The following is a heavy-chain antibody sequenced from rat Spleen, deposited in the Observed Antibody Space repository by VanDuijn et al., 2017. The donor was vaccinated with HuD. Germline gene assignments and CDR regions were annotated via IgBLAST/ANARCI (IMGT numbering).Heavy chain of an antibody. V-gene: IGHV5-29*01. Sequence: EVQLVESDGDLVQPGRSLKLSCAASGLTFSAYYMDWVRQAPTKGLEWVSTISYDGSSTYYRDSVKGRFTISRDNAKNTLYLQMDSLRPEDTATYYCATHNSGYFDYWGQGVMVTVSS. CDR2: ISYDGSST. CDR1: GLTFSAYY. D-gene: IGHD4-3*01. J-gene: IGHJ2*01. CDR3: ATHNSGYFDY.